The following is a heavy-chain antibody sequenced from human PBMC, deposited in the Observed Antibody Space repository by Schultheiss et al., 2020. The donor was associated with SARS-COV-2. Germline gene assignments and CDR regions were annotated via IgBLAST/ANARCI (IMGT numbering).Heavy chain of an antibody. V-gene: IGHV5-51*01. CDR3: ARQSSGCDY. Sequence: GESLKISCEGSGYSFSSHWIGWVRQMPGKGLEWMGTIYPGDSHTNYSPSFQGQVTFSADKSISTAYLQWSSLKASDTAMYYCARQSSGCDYWGQGTLVTVSS. CDR2: IYPGDSHT. CDR1: GYSFSSHW. D-gene: IGHD6-19*01. J-gene: IGHJ4*02.